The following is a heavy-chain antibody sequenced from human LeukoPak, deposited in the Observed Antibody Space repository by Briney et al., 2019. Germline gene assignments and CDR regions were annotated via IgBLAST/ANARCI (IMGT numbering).Heavy chain of an antibody. D-gene: IGHD1-1*01. J-gene: IGHJ3*02. CDR3: ARKTGVDAFDI. V-gene: IGHV4-59*11. CDR1: GGSISDHY. Sequence: PSETLSLTCIVSGGSISDHYCNWIRQPPGKGLEWIGYIYYSGSTNYNPSLRSRVTISLDTSKNQFSLKLNSVTAADTAVYYCARKTGVDAFDIWGQGTMVTVSS. CDR2: IYYSGST.